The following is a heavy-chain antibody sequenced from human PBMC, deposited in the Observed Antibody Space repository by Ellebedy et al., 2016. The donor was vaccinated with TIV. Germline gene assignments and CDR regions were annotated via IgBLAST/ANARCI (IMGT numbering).Heavy chain of an antibody. J-gene: IGHJ4*02. CDR3: ARGSGEYSGYDWK. CDR1: GFTLRSYW. Sequence: PGGSLRLSCTASGFTLRSYWMSWVRQAPGKGLEWVASMNADGSEKYYVDSVKGRFTISRDNAKNSLYLQMNSLRAEDTAVYYCARGSGEYSGYDWKWGQGTLVTVSS. D-gene: IGHD5-12*01. V-gene: IGHV3-7*01. CDR2: MNADGSEK.